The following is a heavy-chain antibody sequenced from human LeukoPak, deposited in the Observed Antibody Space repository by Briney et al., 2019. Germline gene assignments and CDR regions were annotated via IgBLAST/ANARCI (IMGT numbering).Heavy chain of an antibody. Sequence: GGSLRLSCAASGFTFSDHDMSWVRQAPGKGLECVSHISRRDKTLYYADSVKGRFTISRDNAKNSLYLQLNSLRAEDTAVYYCARDLYAQAFDVWGQGTMVTVSS. J-gene: IGHJ3*01. V-gene: IGHV3-11*01. CDR1: GFTFSDHD. D-gene: IGHD2-8*01. CDR3: ARDLYAQAFDV. CDR2: ISRRDKTL.